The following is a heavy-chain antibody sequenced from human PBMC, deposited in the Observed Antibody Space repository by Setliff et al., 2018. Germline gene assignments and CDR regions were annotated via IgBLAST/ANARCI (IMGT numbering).Heavy chain of an antibody. J-gene: IGHJ4*02. CDR1: GGAISSSY. CDR3: AKLTSSTNSYDS. D-gene: IGHD2-2*01. V-gene: IGHV4-59*12. Sequence: PSETLSLTCDVSGGAISSSYWTWIRQSPGKGLEWIGYVYNSGTTSYNPSLKSRLTISMETSRSQFSLRLRSVTAADTAVYYCAKLTSSTNSYDSWGQGRLVTVSS. CDR2: VYNSGTT.